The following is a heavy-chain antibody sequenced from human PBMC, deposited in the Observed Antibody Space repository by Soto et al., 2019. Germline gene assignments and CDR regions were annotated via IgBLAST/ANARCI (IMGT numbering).Heavy chain of an antibody. D-gene: IGHD2-15*01. J-gene: IGHJ4*02. CDR1: GFTFSSYW. Sequence: EVQLVESGGGLVQPGGSLRLSCAASGFTFSSYWMSWVRQAPGKGLEWVANIKQDGSEKYYVESLKGRFTISRDNAKNSLYLQMNSLRAEDTAVYYCARDDIEVVVAATSFDYWGQGTLVTVSS. CDR3: ARDDIEVVVAATSFDY. V-gene: IGHV3-7*03. CDR2: IKQDGSEK.